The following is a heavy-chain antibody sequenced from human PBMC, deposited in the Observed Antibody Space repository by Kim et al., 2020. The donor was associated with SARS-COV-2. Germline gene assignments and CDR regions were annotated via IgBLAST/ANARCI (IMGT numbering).Heavy chain of an antibody. CDR3: ARGRKQWRTCYYYCGMDV. V-gene: IGHV3-20*04. Sequence: GGSLRLSCAASGFTFGAYGMSWVRQAPGKGLEWVSGINWNGGNTYYADSVKGRFTISRDTAKNSLYLQMNSLRAEDTAWYYCARGRKQWRTCYYYCGMDVWGQGTTVTVSS. CDR2: INWNGGNT. D-gene: IGHD6-19*01. CDR1: GFTFGAYG. J-gene: IGHJ6*02.